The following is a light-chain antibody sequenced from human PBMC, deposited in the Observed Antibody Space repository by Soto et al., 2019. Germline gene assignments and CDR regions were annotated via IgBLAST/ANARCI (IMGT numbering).Light chain of an antibody. CDR2: DVS. Sequence: QSVLTQPASVSGSPGQSITISCTGTSSDVGGYNYVSWYQQHPGKAPKLMIYDVSNRPSGVSNRFSGSKSGNTASLTISGLQAEDEADYYCSSYTSSSFYVFG. CDR1: SSDVGGYNY. V-gene: IGLV2-14*01. CDR3: SSYTSSSFYV. J-gene: IGLJ1*01.